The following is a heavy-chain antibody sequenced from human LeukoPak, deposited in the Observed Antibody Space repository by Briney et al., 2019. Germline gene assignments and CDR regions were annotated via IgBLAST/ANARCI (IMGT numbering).Heavy chain of an antibody. V-gene: IGHV3-30*18. CDR2: ISYDGSNK. J-gene: IGHJ4*02. D-gene: IGHD6-13*01. CDR3: AKEEGSSWYEY. Sequence: GGSLRLSCAASGFTFSSYGMHWVRQAPGKGLEWVAVISYDGSNKYYADSVKGRFTISRDNSKNTLYLQMNSLRAEDTAVYYCAKEEGSSWYEYWGQGTLVTVSS. CDR1: GFTFSSYG.